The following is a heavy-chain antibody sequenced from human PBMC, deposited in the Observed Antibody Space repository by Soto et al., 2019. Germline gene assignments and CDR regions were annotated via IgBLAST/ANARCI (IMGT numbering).Heavy chain of an antibody. V-gene: IGHV4-30-4*01. J-gene: IGHJ3*02. CDR3: ARTEGVVIFGFDI. Sequence: SETLSLTCTVSGVSISSCDYYWIWHRQPPGKGLEWIGYIYYSGSTYYNPSLKSRVTISVDTSKNQFYLKLSSVTAADTAVYYCARTEGVVIFGFDIWGQGTMVTVSS. D-gene: IGHD3-22*01. CDR2: IYYSGST. CDR1: GVSISSCDYY.